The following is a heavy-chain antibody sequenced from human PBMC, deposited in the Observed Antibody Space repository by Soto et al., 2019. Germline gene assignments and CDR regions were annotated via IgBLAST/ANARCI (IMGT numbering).Heavy chain of an antibody. J-gene: IGHJ4*02. CDR3: ARGLPTYYYDSSGYGGTPPFDY. CDR1: GGSISSYY. V-gene: IGHV4-59*08. CDR2: IYYSGST. D-gene: IGHD3-22*01. Sequence: LSLTCSVSGGSISSYYWSWIRQPPGKGLEWIGYIYYSGSTNYNPSLKSRVTISVDTSKNQFSLKLSSVTAADTAVYYCARGLPTYYYDSSGYGGTPPFDYWGQGTLVTVSS.